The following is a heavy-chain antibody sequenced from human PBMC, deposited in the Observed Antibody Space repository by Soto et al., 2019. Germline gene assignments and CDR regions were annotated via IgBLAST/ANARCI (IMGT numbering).Heavy chain of an antibody. CDR3: ARQRTSVVTQAYFDS. CDR2: IYYSGST. D-gene: IGHD2-21*02. J-gene: IGHJ4*02. CDR1: GDSINNRSYY. Sequence: PSETLSLTCTVTGDSINNRSYYWGWLRQPPGKGLEWIGSIYYSGSTYNNPSLKSRVSMSVDTSKDQFSLKLRSVTAADTALYYCARQRTSVVTQAYFDSWGQGSLVTVSS. V-gene: IGHV4-39*01.